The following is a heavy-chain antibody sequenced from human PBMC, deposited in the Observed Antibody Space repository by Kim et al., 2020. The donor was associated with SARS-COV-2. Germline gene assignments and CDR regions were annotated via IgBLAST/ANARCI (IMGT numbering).Heavy chain of an antibody. CDR1: GFTFSSSA. J-gene: IGHJ4*02. V-gene: IGHV3-23*01. D-gene: IGHD3-10*01. CDR2: ISGSGGST. Sequence: GGSLRLSCAASGFTFSSSAMSWVRQAPGKGLEWVSAISGSGGSTYYADSVKGRFTISRDNSKNTLYLQMNSLRAEDTAVYYCAKDWCASPDVPVIIGTHVDYWGQGTLVTVSS. CDR3: AKDWCASPDVPVIIGTHVDY.